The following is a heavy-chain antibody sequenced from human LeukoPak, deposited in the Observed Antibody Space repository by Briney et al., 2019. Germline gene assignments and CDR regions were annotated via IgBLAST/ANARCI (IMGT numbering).Heavy chain of an antibody. D-gene: IGHD2-2*01. CDR2: IYHSGST. CDR3: ARVRYCSSTSCYGAWFDP. CDR1: DGSISSGGYS. J-gene: IGHJ5*02. V-gene: IGHV4-30-2*01. Sequence: SQTLSLTCAVSDGSISSGGYSWSWIRQPPGKGLEWIGYIYHSGSTYYNPSLKSRVTISVDRSKNQFSLKLSSVTAADTAVYYCARVRYCSSTSCYGAWFDPWGQGTLVTVSS.